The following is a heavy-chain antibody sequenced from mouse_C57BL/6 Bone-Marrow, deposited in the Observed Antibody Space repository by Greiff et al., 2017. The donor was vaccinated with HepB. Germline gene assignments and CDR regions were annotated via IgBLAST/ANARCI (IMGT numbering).Heavy chain of an antibody. CDR3: ARSSITTVVATDWYFDV. CDR2: IDPEDGET. Sequence: VQLQQSGAELVKPGASVKLSCTASGFNIKDYYMHWVKQRTEQGLEWIGRIDPEDGETKYAPKFQGKATITADTSSNTAYLQPSSLTSEDTAVYYCARSSITTVVATDWYFDVWGTGTTVTVSS. CDR1: GFNIKDYY. J-gene: IGHJ1*03. V-gene: IGHV14-2*01. D-gene: IGHD1-1*01.